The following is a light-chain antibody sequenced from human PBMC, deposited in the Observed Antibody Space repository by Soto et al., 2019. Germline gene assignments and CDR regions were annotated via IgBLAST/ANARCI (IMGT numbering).Light chain of an antibody. Sequence: EIVMTQSPATLSVSPGERATLSCRASQSVSSKLAWYQQKPGQAPRLLIYGASTRASGIPARFSGSGSGTEFTLTISSLQSEDFAVYYCQQYNNWHPWTFGQGTKVDIK. CDR3: QQYNNWHPWT. CDR1: QSVSSK. CDR2: GAS. J-gene: IGKJ1*01. V-gene: IGKV3-15*01.